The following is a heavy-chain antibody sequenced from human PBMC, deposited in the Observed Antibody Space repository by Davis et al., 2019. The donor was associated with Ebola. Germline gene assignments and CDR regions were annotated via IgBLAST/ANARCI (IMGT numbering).Heavy chain of an antibody. CDR2: VRHDGNYK. V-gene: IGHV3-30*02. D-gene: IGHD1-26*01. CDR3: ARSVGIDH. CDR1: GFTFSSYG. J-gene: IGHJ4*02. Sequence: GGSLRLSCAASGFTFSSYGMHWVRQAPGRGLEWVAFVRHDGNYKYYAESVKGRFTISRDRSTLFLHMDSLSVEDTAIYYCARSVGIDHLGQGMQVTVSS.